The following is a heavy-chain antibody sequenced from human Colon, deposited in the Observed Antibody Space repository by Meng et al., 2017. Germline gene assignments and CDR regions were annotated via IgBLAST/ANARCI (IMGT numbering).Heavy chain of an antibody. V-gene: IGHV4-61*01. D-gene: IGHD6-19*01. CDR1: GVSVKSGIYY. J-gene: IGHJ4*02. Sequence: QLQGAAPGLVMPSVTLSPTCNVSGVSVKSGIYYWNWIRQPPGKTLEWIGYIYSSGSTTYNPSLKSRVTISLDTPKNQFSLKLTSVTAADTAVYYCAREGPIAVAGYDYWGQGTLVTVSS. CDR2: IYSSGST. CDR3: AREGPIAVAGYDY.